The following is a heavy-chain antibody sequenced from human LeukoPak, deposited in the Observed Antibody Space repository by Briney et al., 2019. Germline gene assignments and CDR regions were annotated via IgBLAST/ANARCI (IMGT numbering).Heavy chain of an antibody. J-gene: IGHJ6*02. CDR3: ARGLWFGASYYYYGMDV. Sequence: GGSLRLSCAASGFTVSSNYMSWVRQAPGKGLEWVSVIYSGGSTYYADSVKGRFTISRDNSKNTLYLQMNSLRAEDTAVYYCARGLWFGASYYYYGMDVWGQGTTVTVSS. V-gene: IGHV3-53*01. D-gene: IGHD3-10*01. CDR1: GFTVSSNY. CDR2: IYSGGST.